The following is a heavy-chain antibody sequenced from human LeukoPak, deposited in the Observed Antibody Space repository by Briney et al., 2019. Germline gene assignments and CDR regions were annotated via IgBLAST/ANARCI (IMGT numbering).Heavy chain of an antibody. V-gene: IGHV3-7*01. CDR2: IKQDGSEK. CDR3: ARDGITMIVVVPSFDY. Sequence: GGSLRLSCAASGFTFSSYWMSWVRQAPGKGLEWVANIKQDGSEKYYVDSVKGRFTISRDNAKNSLYLQMNSLRAEDTAVYYCARDGITMIVVVPSFDYWGQGTLVTVSS. CDR1: GFTFSSYW. D-gene: IGHD3-22*01. J-gene: IGHJ4*02.